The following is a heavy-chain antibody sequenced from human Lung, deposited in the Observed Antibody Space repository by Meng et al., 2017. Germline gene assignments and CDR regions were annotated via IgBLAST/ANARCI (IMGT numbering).Heavy chain of an antibody. Sequence: GSLRLSCAVYGGSFSGYYWSWIRQPPGKGLEWIGEINHSGSTNYNPSLKSRVTISVDTSKNQFSLKLSSVTAADTAVYYCARGRGTMIVVAFDYWGQGNQVHGAS. CDR2: INHSGST. V-gene: IGHV4-34*01. D-gene: IGHD3-22*01. CDR3: ARGRGTMIVVAFDY. CDR1: GGSFSGYY. J-gene: IGHJ4*02.